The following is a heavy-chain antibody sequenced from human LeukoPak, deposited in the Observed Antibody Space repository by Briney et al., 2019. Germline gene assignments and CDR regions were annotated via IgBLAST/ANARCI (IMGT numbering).Heavy chain of an antibody. Sequence: AGSLRLSCAASGFTFSSYAMSWVRQAPGKGLEWVSAISGSGGSTYYADSVKGRFTISRDNYKNTLYLQMNSLRAEGTAVYYCVIPPGKYYFDYWGQGTLVTVSS. D-gene: IGHD1-26*01. CDR1: GFTFSSYA. CDR2: ISGSGGST. J-gene: IGHJ4*02. CDR3: VIPPGKYYFDY. V-gene: IGHV3-23*01.